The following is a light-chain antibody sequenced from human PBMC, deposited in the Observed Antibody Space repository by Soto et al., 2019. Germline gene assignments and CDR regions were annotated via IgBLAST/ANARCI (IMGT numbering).Light chain of an antibody. CDR2: EVS. CDR1: SSDVGGYNY. V-gene: IGLV2-14*01. CDR3: SSYTSSSTLV. Sequence: QSVLTQPASVSGSPGQSITISCTGTSSDVGGYNYVSWYQQHPGKAPKLMIYEVSNRPSGVSNRFSGSKSGNTASLTISGLQAEDEAGYYCSSYTSSSTLVFGTGTKVIRP. J-gene: IGLJ1*01.